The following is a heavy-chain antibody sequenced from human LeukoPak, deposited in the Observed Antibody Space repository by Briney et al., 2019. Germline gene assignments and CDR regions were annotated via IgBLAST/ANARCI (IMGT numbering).Heavy chain of an antibody. D-gene: IGHD4-23*01. CDR1: GGSISSSSYY. J-gene: IGHJ4*02. V-gene: IGHV4-39*01. CDR3: ARHSVDYGGNSGGFDY. Sequence: SETLSLTCTVSGGSISSSSYYWGWIRQPPGKGLEWIGSIHYSGSTYYNPSLKSRVTISVDTSKNQFSLKLSSVTAADTAVYYCARHSVDYGGNSGGFDYWGQGTLVTVSS. CDR2: IHYSGST.